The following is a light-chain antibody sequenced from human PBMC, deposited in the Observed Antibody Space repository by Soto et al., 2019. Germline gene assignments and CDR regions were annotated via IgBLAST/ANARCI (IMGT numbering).Light chain of an antibody. Sequence: QLTQSPSSLSASVGDRVTITCRASQGIPSYFAWYQQKPGKAPKLLIYGASTLRSGVPSRFSGSGSGTDFTLTISSLQPEHFATYDCQQLGKYPLTFRGGTKVEIK. J-gene: IGKJ4*01. CDR3: QQLGKYPLT. V-gene: IGKV1-9*01. CDR1: QGIPSY. CDR2: GAS.